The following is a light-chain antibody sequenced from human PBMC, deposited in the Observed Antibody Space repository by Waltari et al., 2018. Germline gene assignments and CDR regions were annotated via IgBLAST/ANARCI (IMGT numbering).Light chain of an antibody. V-gene: IGLV4-69*01. CDR2: VNSDGSH. J-gene: IGLJ3*02. CDR3: QTWGTGIQV. Sequence: LVLTQSPSASASLGASVKLTCSLPGEYSAYAIAWHQQQPLKGPRYLMTVNSDGSHTKGDGVFERVSGSSSDLDRYLIISRLQSDDEADYFCQTWGTGIQVFGSGTKLTVL. CDR1: GEYSAYA.